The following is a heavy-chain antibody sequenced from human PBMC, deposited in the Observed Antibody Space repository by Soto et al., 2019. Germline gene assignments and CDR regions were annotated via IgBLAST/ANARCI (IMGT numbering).Heavy chain of an antibody. V-gene: IGHV3-48*02. CDR3: ARDKLVRGVIIANYCYYGMDV. CDR2: ISSSSSTI. D-gene: IGHD3-10*01. Sequence: EVQLVESGGGLVQPGGSLRLSCAASGFTFSSYSMNWVRQAPGKGLEWVSYISSSSSTIYYADSVKGRFTISRDKAKNSLYLQMNRLRDEDTAVYYCARDKLVRGVIIANYCYYGMDVWGQGTTVTVSS. CDR1: GFTFSSYS. J-gene: IGHJ6*02.